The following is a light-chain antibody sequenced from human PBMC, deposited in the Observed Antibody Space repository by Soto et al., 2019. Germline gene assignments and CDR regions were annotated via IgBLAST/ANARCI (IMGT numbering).Light chain of an antibody. Sequence: QSVLIQPPSASGTPGQTVTISCSGDYSNFGRYPVNWYQQVPGMAPRLLIYVDNQRPSGVPARFSASRSGASASLAISGLQSADEADYYCAAWGANRDVLFGGGTQLTVL. CDR1: YSNFGRYP. V-gene: IGLV1-44*01. J-gene: IGLJ7*01. CDR2: VDN. CDR3: AAWGANRDVL.